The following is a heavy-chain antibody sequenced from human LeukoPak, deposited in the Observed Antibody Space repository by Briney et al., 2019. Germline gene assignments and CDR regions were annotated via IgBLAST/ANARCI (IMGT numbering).Heavy chain of an antibody. J-gene: IGHJ4*02. D-gene: IGHD3-10*01. CDR3: ASGMVRARPYFDY. CDR1: GGTFSSYA. V-gene: IGHV1-69*04. CDR2: IIPILGMA. Sequence: SVKVSCKASGGTFSSYAISWVRQAPGQGLEWMGRIIPILGMANYAQKFQGRVTITADKSTSTAYMELSSLRSEDTAVYYCASGMVRARPYFDYWGQGTLVTVSS.